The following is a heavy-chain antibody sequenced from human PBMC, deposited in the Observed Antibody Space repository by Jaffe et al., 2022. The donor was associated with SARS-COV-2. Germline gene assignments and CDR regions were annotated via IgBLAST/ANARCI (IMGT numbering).Heavy chain of an antibody. CDR3: ARSPPPYYDFWSGYYEGDAFDI. Sequence: QVQLQESGPGLVKPSETLSLTCTVSGGSISSYYWSWIRQPPGKGLEWIGYIYYSGSTNYNPSLKSRVTISVDTSKNQFSLKLSSVTAADTAVYYCARSPPPYYDFWSGYYEGDAFDIWGQGTMVTVSS. V-gene: IGHV4-59*08. CDR1: GGSISSYY. J-gene: IGHJ3*02. CDR2: IYYSGST. D-gene: IGHD3-3*01.